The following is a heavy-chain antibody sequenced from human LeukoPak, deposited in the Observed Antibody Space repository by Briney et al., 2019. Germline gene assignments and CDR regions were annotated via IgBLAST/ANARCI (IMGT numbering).Heavy chain of an antibody. CDR2: IIPILGIA. CDR1: GGTFSSYA. CDR3: AREGIAAAGEYYYYGMDV. D-gene: IGHD6-13*01. J-gene: IGHJ6*02. Sequence: SVKVSCKASGGTFSSYAISWVRQAPGQGLEWMGRIIPILGIANYAQKFQGRVTITADKSTSTAYMELSSLRSEDTAVYYCAREGIAAAGEYYYYGMDVWGQGTTVTVSS. V-gene: IGHV1-69*04.